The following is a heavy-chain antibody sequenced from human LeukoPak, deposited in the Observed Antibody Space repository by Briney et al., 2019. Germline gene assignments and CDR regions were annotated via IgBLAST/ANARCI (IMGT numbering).Heavy chain of an antibody. CDR1: GYTFTSYG. CDR3: ASSTGMVTTTFHFDY. V-gene: IGHV1-69*13. D-gene: IGHD5-18*01. CDR2: IIPIFGTA. J-gene: IGHJ4*02. Sequence: SVKVSCKASGYTFTSYGISWVRQAPGQGLEWMGGIIPIFGTANYAQKFQGRVTITADESTSTAYMELSSLRSEDTAVYYCASSTGMVTTTFHFDYWGQGTLVTVSS.